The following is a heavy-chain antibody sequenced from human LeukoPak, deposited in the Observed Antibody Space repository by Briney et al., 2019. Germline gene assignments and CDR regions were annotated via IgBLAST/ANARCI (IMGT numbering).Heavy chain of an antibody. CDR3: ARDRYYYASGEDAFDI. Sequence: SETLSLTCDVYGGSFRGYYWSWIRQPPGKGLEWIGEINRSGSTNYNPSLKSRVTISVDTSKNQFSLKLSSVTAAADTAVYYCARDRYYYASGEDAFDIWGQGTMVTVSS. V-gene: IGHV4-34*01. CDR1: GGSFRGYY. D-gene: IGHD3-10*01. J-gene: IGHJ3*02. CDR2: INRSGST.